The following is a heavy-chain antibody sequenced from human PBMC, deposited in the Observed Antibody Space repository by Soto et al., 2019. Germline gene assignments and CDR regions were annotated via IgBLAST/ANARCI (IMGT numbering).Heavy chain of an antibody. CDR1: GDSIGSGNKY. D-gene: IGHD2-21*01. J-gene: IGHJ6*04. V-gene: IGHV4-30-4*02. CDR3: ARVPSPFAFYYATEG. CDR2: IFCSVTT. Sequence: SETRSLNCSVSGDSIGSGNKYWSWILHAPGKGLEWIGYIFCSVTTYYNPSLKSRLTMSLDTSQNQFSLKLNSVTAADTAVYLCARVPSPFAFYYATEGLGKGNTVAVSS.